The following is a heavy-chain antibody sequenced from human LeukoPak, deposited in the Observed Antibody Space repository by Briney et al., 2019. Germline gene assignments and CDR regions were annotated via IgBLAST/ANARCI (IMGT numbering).Heavy chain of an antibody. D-gene: IGHD3-10*01. J-gene: IGHJ6*02. V-gene: IGHV4-59*08. CDR2: IYHSGST. CDR1: GGSIRGYF. Sequence: SETLSLTCTVSGGSIRGYFWNWIRQPPGKGLEWIGYIYHSGSTNYNPSLKSRVSISVDTSKNQFSLKLSSVTAADTAVYYCARQAPNLGSGLDVWGQGTTVTVSS. CDR3: ARQAPNLGSGLDV.